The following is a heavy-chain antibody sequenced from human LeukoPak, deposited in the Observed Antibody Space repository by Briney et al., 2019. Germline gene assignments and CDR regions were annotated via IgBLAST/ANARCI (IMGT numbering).Heavy chain of an antibody. CDR1: GGTINTSRYY. CDR2: VYYAGNT. CDR3: ARRGPSENWFDP. Sequence: PSETLSLTCTVSGGTINTSRYYWGWIRQPPGKGLEWIGTVYYAGNTYYNPSLKSRVTISVDTSKNQFSLNLSSVTASDTAVYFCARRGPSENWFDPWSQGALVTVSS. J-gene: IGHJ5*02. V-gene: IGHV4-39*01.